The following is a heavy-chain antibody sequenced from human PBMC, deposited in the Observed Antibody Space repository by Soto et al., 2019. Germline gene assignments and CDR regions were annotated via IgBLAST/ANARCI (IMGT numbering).Heavy chain of an antibody. Sequence: GESLKISCKGSGYSFTSHWIGWVRQMPGKGLEWMGIIYPSDSDARYSPSFQGQVTISADKSTSTAYLQWRSLKASDTAMYYCARYYCSGNSCYYFDYWGQGTLVTVSS. CDR1: GYSFTSHW. CDR3: ARYYCSGNSCYYFDY. CDR2: IYPSDSDA. J-gene: IGHJ4*02. D-gene: IGHD2-15*01. V-gene: IGHV5-51*01.